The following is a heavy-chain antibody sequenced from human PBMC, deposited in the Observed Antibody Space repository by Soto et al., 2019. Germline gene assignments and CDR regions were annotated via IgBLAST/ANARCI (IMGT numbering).Heavy chain of an antibody. Sequence: VASVKVSCKASGYTFTSYGISWVRQAPGQGLEWMGWISAYNGNTNYAQKLQGRVTMTTDTSTSTAYMELRSLRSDDTAVYYCARVQGSLVWFGELLYKDDYYYGMDVWG. CDR2: ISAYNGNT. CDR3: ARVQGSLVWFGELLYKDDYYYGMDV. CDR1: GYTFTSYG. V-gene: IGHV1-18*04. D-gene: IGHD3-10*01. J-gene: IGHJ6*02.